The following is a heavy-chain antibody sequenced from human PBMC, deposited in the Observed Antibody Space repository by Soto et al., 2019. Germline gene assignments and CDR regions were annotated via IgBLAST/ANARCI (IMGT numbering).Heavy chain of an antibody. V-gene: IGHV1-69*12. Sequence: QVQLVQSGAEVKKPGSSVKVSCKASGGTFSSYAISWVRQAPGQGLEWMGGIIPIFGTANYAQKFQGRVTITADDTTSEAYMELSSLRCEDTAVYYCASEVGGERRAFDIWGQGTMVTVSS. CDR1: GGTFSSYA. CDR2: IIPIFGTA. D-gene: IGHD1-26*01. CDR3: ASEVGGERRAFDI. J-gene: IGHJ3*02.